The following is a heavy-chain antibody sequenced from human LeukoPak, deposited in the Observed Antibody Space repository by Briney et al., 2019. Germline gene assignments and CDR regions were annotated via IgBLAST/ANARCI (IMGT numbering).Heavy chain of an antibody. CDR1: GGTFSSYA. J-gene: IGHJ3*02. V-gene: IGHV1-69*13. CDR3: ARSPTGDRGAFDI. Sequence: ASVKVSCKASGGTFSSYAISWVRQAPGQRLEWMGGIIPIFGTANYAQKFQGRVTITADESTSTAYMELSSLRSEDTAVYYCARSPTGDRGAFDIWGQGTMVTVSS. CDR2: IIPIFGTA. D-gene: IGHD7-27*01.